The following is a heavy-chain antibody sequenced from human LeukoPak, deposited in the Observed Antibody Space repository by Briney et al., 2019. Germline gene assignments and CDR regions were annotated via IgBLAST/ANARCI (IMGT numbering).Heavy chain of an antibody. CDR3: AREDYDILTGYPRFDP. CDR1: GGSISSGSYY. D-gene: IGHD3-9*01. V-gene: IGHV4-61*02. J-gene: IGHJ5*02. Sequence: SQTLSLTCTVSGGSISSGSYYWSWLRQPAGKGLEWIGRIYTSGSTNYNPSLKSPFTISVDTSKNQFSLKLSSVTAADTAVYYCAREDYDILTGYPRFDPWGQGTLVTVSS. CDR2: IYTSGST.